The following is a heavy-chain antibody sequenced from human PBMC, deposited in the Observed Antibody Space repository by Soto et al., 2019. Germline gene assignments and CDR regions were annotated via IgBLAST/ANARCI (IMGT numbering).Heavy chain of an antibody. CDR1: GFSVSTSGVA. CDR2: IYWDDDK. J-gene: IGHJ5*02. Sequence: QITLKESGPPLVKPTQTLTLTCTCSGFSVSTSGVAVGWIRQPPGKALEWLALIYWDDDKRYSPSLKSRLAITKDTSKNQVVLTMTNMDPVDTATYYCAHRGYDSSGYLNWFDPWGQGILVTVSS. D-gene: IGHD3-22*01. V-gene: IGHV2-5*02. CDR3: AHRGYDSSGYLNWFDP.